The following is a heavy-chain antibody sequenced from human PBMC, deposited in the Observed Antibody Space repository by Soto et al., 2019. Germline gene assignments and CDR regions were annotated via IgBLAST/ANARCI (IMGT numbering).Heavy chain of an antibody. J-gene: IGHJ2*01. CDR3: ARRFSPYWYFDL. CDR2: IYYSGST. V-gene: IGHV4-59*08. Sequence: QVQLQESGPGLVKPSETLSLTCTVSGGSISSYYWSWIRQPPGQGLEWIGYIYYSGSTNYNPSLKLRVTISVDTSKNQFSLKLSSVTAADTAVYCCARRFSPYWYFDLWGRGTLVTVSS. D-gene: IGHD3-3*02. CDR1: GGSISSYY.